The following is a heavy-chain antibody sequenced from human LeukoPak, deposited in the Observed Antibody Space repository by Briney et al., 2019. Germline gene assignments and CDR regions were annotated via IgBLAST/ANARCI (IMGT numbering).Heavy chain of an antibody. D-gene: IGHD1-1*01. CDR2: ISYSGST. CDR1: GCSISSYY. J-gene: IGHJ5*02. CDR3: AREGTAGTNLNWFDP. Sequence: KPSETLSLTCTVSGCSISSYYWSWIRQPPGKGLEWIGYISYSGSTNFNPSLKSRVTISVDTSKNQFSLKLSSVTAADTAVYYCAREGTAGTNLNWFDPWGQGTLVTVSS. V-gene: IGHV4-59*01.